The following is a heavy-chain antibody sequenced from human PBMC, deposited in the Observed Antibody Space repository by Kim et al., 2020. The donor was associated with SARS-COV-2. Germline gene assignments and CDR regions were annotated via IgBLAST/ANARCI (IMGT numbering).Heavy chain of an antibody. J-gene: IGHJ4*02. Sequence: GGSLRLSCAASGFTFSSYSMNWVRQAPGKGLEWVSYISNSNHYIYYADSLKGRFTISRDNAKNSLYLQMNSLRAEDTAVYYCARGIYGSGRYYNDYWGQG. CDR3: ARGIYGSGRYYNDY. CDR1: GFTFSSYS. D-gene: IGHD3-10*01. CDR2: ISNSNHYI. V-gene: IGHV3-21*01.